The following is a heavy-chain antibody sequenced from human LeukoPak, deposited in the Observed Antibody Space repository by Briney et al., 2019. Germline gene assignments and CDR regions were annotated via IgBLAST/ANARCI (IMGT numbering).Heavy chain of an antibody. V-gene: IGHV3-7*01. J-gene: IGHJ4*02. CDR1: GFTVSSNY. D-gene: IGHD6-19*01. CDR2: IKQDGSEK. Sequence: GGSLRLSCAASGFTVSSNYMSWVRQAPGKGLEWVANIKQDGSEKYYVDSVKGRFTISRDNAKNSLYLQMNSLRAEDTAVYYCARIVRGIAVAGPFDYWGQGTLVTVSS. CDR3: ARIVRGIAVAGPFDY.